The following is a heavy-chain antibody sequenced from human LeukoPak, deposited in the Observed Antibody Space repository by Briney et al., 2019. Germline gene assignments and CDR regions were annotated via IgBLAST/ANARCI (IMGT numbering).Heavy chain of an antibody. J-gene: IGHJ4*02. V-gene: IGHV4-31*03. CDR2: IYYSGST. D-gene: IGHD2-2*02. CDR1: GGSISSGGYS. Sequence: PSETLSLTCTVSGGSISSGGYSWSWIRQHPGKGLEWIGYIYYSGSTYYNPSLKSRVTISVDTSKNQFSLKLSSVTAADTAVYYCARGDQLLYRFDYWGQGTLVTVSS. CDR3: ARGDQLLYRFDY.